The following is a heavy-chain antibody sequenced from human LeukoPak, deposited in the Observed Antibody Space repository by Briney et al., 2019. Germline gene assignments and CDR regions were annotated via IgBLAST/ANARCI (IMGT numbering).Heavy chain of an antibody. CDR1: GFTFSSYA. V-gene: IGHV3-23*01. Sequence: GGSLRLSCAASGFTFSSYAMSWVRQAPGKGLEWVSAIGGSGGTTYYADSVKGRFTISRDNSKNTLYLQMNSLRAEDTAVYYCAKDRSYTSGWYPPFDYWGQGTLVTVSS. CDR3: AKDRSYTSGWYPPFDY. CDR2: IGGSGGTT. D-gene: IGHD6-19*01. J-gene: IGHJ4*02.